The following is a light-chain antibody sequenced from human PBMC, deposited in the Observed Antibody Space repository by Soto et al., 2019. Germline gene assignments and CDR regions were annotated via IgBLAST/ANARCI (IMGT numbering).Light chain of an antibody. Sequence: QLVLTQPPSASGTPGQRVTISCSGSSSNIGSNYVYWYQQLPGTAPKLLIYRNNQRPSGVPDRFSGSKSGTSASLAISGLRSEDEADYYCAAWDDSLSAAVFGGGTKLTVL. V-gene: IGLV1-47*01. CDR1: SSNIGSNY. CDR2: RNN. J-gene: IGLJ2*01. CDR3: AAWDDSLSAAV.